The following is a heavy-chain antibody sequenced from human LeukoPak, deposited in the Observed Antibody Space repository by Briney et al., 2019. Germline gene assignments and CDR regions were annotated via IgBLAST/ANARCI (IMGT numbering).Heavy chain of an antibody. CDR2: IYSGGST. V-gene: IGHV3-66*01. Sequence: GGSLRLSCAASGFTVSTNYMSWVRQAPGKGLEWVSVIYSGGSTNYADSVRGRFTISRDNSKNTLYLQMNSLRVEDTAVYYCARESPEGDYYDSSGYYFDYWGQGTLVTVSS. CDR1: GFTVSTNY. J-gene: IGHJ4*02. CDR3: ARESPEGDYYDSSGYYFDY. D-gene: IGHD3-22*01.